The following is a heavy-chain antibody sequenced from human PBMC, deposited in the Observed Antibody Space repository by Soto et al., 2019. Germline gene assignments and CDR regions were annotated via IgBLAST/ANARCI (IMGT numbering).Heavy chain of an antibody. J-gene: IGHJ6*02. CDR3: TPSARAYYYYGMDV. Sequence: GGSLRVSCAASGFTFSNAWMNWVRQAPGKGLEWVGRIKSKTDGGTTDYAAPVKGRFTISRDDSKNTLYLQMNSLKTEDTAVYYCTPSARAYYYYGMDVWGQGTTVTVSS. D-gene: IGHD2-15*01. CDR2: IKSKTDGGTT. CDR1: GFTFSNAW. V-gene: IGHV3-15*07.